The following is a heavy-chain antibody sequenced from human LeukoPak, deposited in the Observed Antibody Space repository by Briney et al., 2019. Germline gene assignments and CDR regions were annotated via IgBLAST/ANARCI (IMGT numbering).Heavy chain of an antibody. V-gene: IGHV3-64*01. J-gene: IGHJ4*02. Sequence: PGGSLILSCAASGIIFSNYAMHWVRQGPGKGLECISTISSDGGSTYYANSVKGRFTISRDNSKNTLYLQMGSLRAEDTAVYYCARATGYYGSGSSDLDYWGQGTLVTVSS. D-gene: IGHD3-10*01. CDR2: ISSDGGST. CDR1: GIIFSNYA. CDR3: ARATGYYGSGSSDLDY.